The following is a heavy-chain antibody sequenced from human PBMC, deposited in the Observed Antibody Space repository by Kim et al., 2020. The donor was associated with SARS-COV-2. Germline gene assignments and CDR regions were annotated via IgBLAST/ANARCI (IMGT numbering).Heavy chain of an antibody. CDR2: IWYDGSNK. CDR3: AREGGYCSSTSCYLSNYYYGMDV. Sequence: GSLRLSCAASGFTFSSYGMHWVRQAPGKGLEWVAVIWYDGSNKYYADSVKGRFTISRDNSKNTLYLQMNSLRAEDTAVYYCAREGGYCSSTSCYLSNYYYGMDVWGQGTTVTVSS. V-gene: IGHV3-33*01. CDR1: GFTFSSYG. D-gene: IGHD2-2*01. J-gene: IGHJ6*02.